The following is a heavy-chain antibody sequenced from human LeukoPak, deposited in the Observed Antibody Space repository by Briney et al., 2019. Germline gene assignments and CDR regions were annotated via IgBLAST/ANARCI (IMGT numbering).Heavy chain of an antibody. CDR3: ARHDSNGGNSDGNYFDY. Sequence: SETLSLTCTVSGGSISSYYWSWIRQPPGKGLEWIGYIYYSGSTNYNPSLKSRVTISVDTSKNQFSLKLSSVTAADTAVYYCARHDSNGGNSDGNYFDYWGQRALVTVSS. CDR2: IYYSGST. V-gene: IGHV4-59*08. D-gene: IGHD4-23*01. J-gene: IGHJ4*02. CDR1: GGSISSYY.